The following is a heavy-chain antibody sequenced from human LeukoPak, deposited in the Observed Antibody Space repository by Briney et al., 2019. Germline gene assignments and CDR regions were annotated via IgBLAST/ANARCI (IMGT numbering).Heavy chain of an antibody. V-gene: IGHV3-7*01. CDR2: IKQDGSEK. J-gene: IGHJ6*02. Sequence: GGSLRLSCAASGFTFSSYWMSWVRQAPGKGLEWVANIKQDGSEKYYVDSVKGRFTISRDNAKNSLYLQMNSLRAEDTAVYYCARGNRENYYYGLDVWGQGTTVTVSS. CDR3: ARGNRENYYYGLDV. CDR1: GFTFSSYW.